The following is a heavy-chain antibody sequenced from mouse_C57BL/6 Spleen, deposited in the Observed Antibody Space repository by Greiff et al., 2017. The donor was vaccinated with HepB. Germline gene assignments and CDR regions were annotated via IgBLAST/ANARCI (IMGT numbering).Heavy chain of an antibody. D-gene: IGHD2-10*02. CDR3: AKGYGNFIMDY. J-gene: IGHJ4*01. CDR1: GFTFSDYG. Sequence: EVKLMESGGGLVKPGGSLKLSCAASGFTFSDYGMHWVRQAPEKGLEWVAYISSGSSTIYYADTVKGRFTISRDNAKNTLFLQMTSLRSEDTAMYYGAKGYGNFIMDYWGQGTSVTVSS. V-gene: IGHV5-17*01. CDR2: ISSGSSTI.